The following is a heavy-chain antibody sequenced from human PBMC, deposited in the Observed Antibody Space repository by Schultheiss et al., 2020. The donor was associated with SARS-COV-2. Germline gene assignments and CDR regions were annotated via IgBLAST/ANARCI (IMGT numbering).Heavy chain of an antibody. CDR2: IYYSGST. CDR3: ARDLWFGESYFDY. CDR1: GGSFSGYY. V-gene: IGHV4-34*01. J-gene: IGHJ4*02. D-gene: IGHD3-10*01. Sequence: SETLSLTCAVYGGSFSGYYWSWIRQHPGKGLEWIGYIYYSGSTYYNPSLKSLVTISVDTSKNQFSLKLSSVTAADTAVYYCARDLWFGESYFDYWGQGTLVTVSS.